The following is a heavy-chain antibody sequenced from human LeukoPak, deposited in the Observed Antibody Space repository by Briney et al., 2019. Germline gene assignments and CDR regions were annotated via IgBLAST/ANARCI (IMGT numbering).Heavy chain of an antibody. V-gene: IGHV3-53*01. J-gene: IGHJ6*02. CDR2: IYSSGST. CDR3: ARDRMDIVVVPAAIDQTGFNGMDV. CDR1: GFTVSRNY. D-gene: IGHD2-2*03. Sequence: GGSLRLSCAVSGFTVSRNYMAWVRQAPGRGLEWVSVIYSSGSTLYADSVKGRFTISRDNAKNSLYLQMNSLSAEATVVYYCARDRMDIVVVPAAIDQTGFNGMDVWGQGTTVTVSS.